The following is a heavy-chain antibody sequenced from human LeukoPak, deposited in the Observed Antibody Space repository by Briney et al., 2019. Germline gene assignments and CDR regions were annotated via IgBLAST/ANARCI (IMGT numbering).Heavy chain of an antibody. D-gene: IGHD6-13*01. CDR2: IYTSGST. CDR3: AVSIAAAGTFAGDYYYYYGMDV. CDR1: GVSISSGCYY. J-gene: IGHJ6*02. Sequence: KASETLSLTCTVSGVSISSGCYYWSWIRQPAGKGLEWIGRIYTSGSTNYNPSLKSRVTISVDTSKNQFSLKLSSVSAADTAVYYCAVSIAAAGTFAGDYYYYYGMDVWGQGTTVTVSS. V-gene: IGHV4-61*02.